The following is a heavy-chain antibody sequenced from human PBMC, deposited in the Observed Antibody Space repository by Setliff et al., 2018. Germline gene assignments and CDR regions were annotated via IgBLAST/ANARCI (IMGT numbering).Heavy chain of an antibody. CDR2: IYHSGIT. V-gene: IGHV4-39*07. J-gene: IGHJ6*03. CDR3: ARGLQWLVLGYYYYYMDV. Sequence: SETLSLTCTVSGGSINSGSYFWAWIRQPPGKGLEWIGYIYHSGITNYNPSLKSRVTISVDKSKNQFSLKLSSVTAADTAVYYCARGLQWLVLGYYYYYMDVWGKGTTVTVSS. D-gene: IGHD6-19*01. CDR1: GGSINSGSYF.